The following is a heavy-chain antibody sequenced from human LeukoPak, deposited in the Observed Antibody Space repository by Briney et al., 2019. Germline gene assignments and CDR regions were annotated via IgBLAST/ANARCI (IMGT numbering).Heavy chain of an antibody. V-gene: IGHV3-11*01. D-gene: IGHD3-9*01. CDR3: ARDPWGRYDILTN. CDR1: GFTFSDYY. J-gene: IGHJ4*02. Sequence: KPGRSLRLSCAASGFTFSDYYMSWISQHPRNGLEWVTYISSSGSTIYYPDSVKGRFTISRDNAKNSLYLQMNSLRAEDTAVYYCARDPWGRYDILTNWGQGTLVTVSS. CDR2: ISSSGSTI.